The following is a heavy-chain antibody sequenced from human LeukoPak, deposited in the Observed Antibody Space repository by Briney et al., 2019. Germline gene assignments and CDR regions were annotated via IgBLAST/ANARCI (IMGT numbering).Heavy chain of an antibody. Sequence: ASVKVSCKVSGYTLTELSMHWVRQAPGKGLEWMGGFDPEDGETIYAQKFQGRVTMTEDTSTDTAYMELSSLRSEDTAVYYCATASATPIAAAGSYYYMDVWGQGTLVTVSS. V-gene: IGHV1-24*01. CDR1: GYTLTELS. D-gene: IGHD6-13*01. CDR2: FDPEDGET. CDR3: ATASATPIAAAGSYYYMDV. J-gene: IGHJ6*03.